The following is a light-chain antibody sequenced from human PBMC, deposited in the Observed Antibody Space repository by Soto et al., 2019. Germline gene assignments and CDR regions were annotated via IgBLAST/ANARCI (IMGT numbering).Light chain of an antibody. CDR1: KLGAKY. J-gene: IGLJ1*01. CDR2: QDS. CDR3: QAWHSSTAV. V-gene: IGLV3-1*01. Sequence: SYELTQPPSVSVSPGQTASITCSGDKLGAKYACWYQQKPGQSHVLVIYQDSKRPSGIPERFSGSNAGNTATLTISGTQAMDEADYYCQAWHSSTAVFGTGTTLTVL.